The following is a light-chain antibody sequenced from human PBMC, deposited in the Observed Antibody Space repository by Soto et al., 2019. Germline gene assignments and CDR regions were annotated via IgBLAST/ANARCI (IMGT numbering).Light chain of an antibody. Sequence: QLVLTQSPSGSAFLGASVKLTCTLSSGHSSYAIAWHQQQPEKGPRYLMKLNSDGSHSKGDGIPDRFSGSSSGAERYLTISSLQSEDEADYYCQTWGTGIHYVFGTGTKLTVL. J-gene: IGLJ1*01. V-gene: IGLV4-69*01. CDR3: QTWGTGIHYV. CDR1: SGHSSYA. CDR2: LNSDGSH.